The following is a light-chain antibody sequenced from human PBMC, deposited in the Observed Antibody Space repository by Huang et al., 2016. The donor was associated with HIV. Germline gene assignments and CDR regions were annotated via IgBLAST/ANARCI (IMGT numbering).Light chain of an antibody. J-gene: IGKJ4*01. CDR1: QSVGNA. V-gene: IGKV3-11*01. CDR2: DTS. Sequence: IVLTQSPATLSWYPGERVTLSCRASQSVGNAIAWYHQHPGQSPKLLIYDTSNRATGTPVRFSGSGSGTDFTLTISSLESEDFAVYYCQQRSSGVTFGGGTRVQVK. CDR3: QQRSSGVT.